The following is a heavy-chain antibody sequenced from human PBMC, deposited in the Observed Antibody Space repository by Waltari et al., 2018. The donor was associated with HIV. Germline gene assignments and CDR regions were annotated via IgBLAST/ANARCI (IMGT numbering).Heavy chain of an antibody. CDR3: AKDKRTFGDLYWFFDL. J-gene: IGHJ2*01. Sequence: QLQPAASGGGLVQPGRSLRLPVSGRGCAFGSVYMPWVRQAPGKGLEWVALRRYDGNNKYHGDPVRGRFTISRDNSKNTLYLQMDLLRTEDTAIYYCAKDKRTFGDLYWFFDLWGRGTLVTVSS. CDR2: RRYDGNNK. V-gene: IGHV3-30*02. D-gene: IGHD4-17*01. CDR1: GCAFGSVY.